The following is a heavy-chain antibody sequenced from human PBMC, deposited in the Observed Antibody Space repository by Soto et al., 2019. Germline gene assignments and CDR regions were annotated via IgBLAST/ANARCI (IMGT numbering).Heavy chain of an antibody. D-gene: IGHD5-12*01. V-gene: IGHV1-69*02. J-gene: IGHJ4*02. CDR2: IIPILGIA. CDR1: GGTFSSYT. CDR3: ARGEPAQEGPWPDY. Sequence: QVQLVQSGAEVKKPGSSVKVSCKASGGTFSSYTISWVRQAPGQGLEWMGRIIPILGIANYAQKFQGRVTITADKSTSTAYMELSSLRSEDTAVYYCARGEPAQEGPWPDYWGQGTLVTVSS.